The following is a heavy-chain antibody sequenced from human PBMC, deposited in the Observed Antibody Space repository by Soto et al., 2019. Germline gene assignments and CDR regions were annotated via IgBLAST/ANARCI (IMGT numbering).Heavy chain of an antibody. D-gene: IGHD3-3*01. J-gene: IGHJ6*03. Sequence: PGGSLRLSCAASGFTFSSYAMSWVRQAPGKGLEWVSAISGSGGSTYYADSVKGRFTISRDNSKNTLYLQMNSLRAEDTAVYYCAKGYYDFWSGYYPHPRHYYMDVWGKGTTVTVSS. V-gene: IGHV3-23*01. CDR1: GFTFSSYA. CDR2: ISGSGGST. CDR3: AKGYYDFWSGYYPHPRHYYMDV.